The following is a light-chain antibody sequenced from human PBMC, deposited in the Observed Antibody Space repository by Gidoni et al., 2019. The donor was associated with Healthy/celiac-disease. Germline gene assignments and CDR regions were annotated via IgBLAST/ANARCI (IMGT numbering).Light chain of an antibody. CDR2: AAS. J-gene: IGKJ2*01. CDR3: QQSYSTPPYT. CDR1: QSISSY. Sequence: DIQMTQSPSSLSASVGARVTITCRASQSISSYLNWYQQKPGKAPKLLIYAASSLKSGVPSRFSGSGSGTDFTLTISSLQPEDFATYYCQQSYSTPPYTFGQGTKLEIK. V-gene: IGKV1-39*01.